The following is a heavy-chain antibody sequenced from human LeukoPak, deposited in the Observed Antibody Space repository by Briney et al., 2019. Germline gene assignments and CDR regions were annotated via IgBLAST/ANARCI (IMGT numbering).Heavy chain of an antibody. CDR3: AKDSSKRGYSYGYYGY. D-gene: IGHD5-18*01. V-gene: IGHV3-9*01. Sequence: GGSLRLSCAASGFTFDDYAMHWVRQAPGKGLEWVSGISWISGSIGYAVSVKGRFTISRDNAKNSLYLQMNRLRAEDTALYYCAKDSSKRGYSYGYYGYWGQGTLVTVSS. CDR1: GFTFDDYA. CDR2: ISWISGSI. J-gene: IGHJ4*02.